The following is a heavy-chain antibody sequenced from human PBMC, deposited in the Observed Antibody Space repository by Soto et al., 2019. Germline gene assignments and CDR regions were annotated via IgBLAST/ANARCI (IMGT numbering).Heavy chain of an antibody. CDR1: GFTFDQYT. V-gene: IGHV3-9*01. J-gene: IGHJ6*03. CDR2: ITWHSGTI. Sequence: ESGGGLVQPGRSLRLACAASGFTFDQYTMHWVRQAPGKGLEWVSSITWHSGTIGYADSVKGRFTNSRDNAKNSLYLQMNSLRGEDTALYYCAKEMITFGDFNYYYMDVWGNGTTVTVSS. D-gene: IGHD3-16*01. CDR3: AKEMITFGDFNYYYMDV.